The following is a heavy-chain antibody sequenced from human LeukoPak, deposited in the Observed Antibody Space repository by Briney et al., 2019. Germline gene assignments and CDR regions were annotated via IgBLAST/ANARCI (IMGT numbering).Heavy chain of an antibody. D-gene: IGHD4-17*01. CDR3: ARELASTVTTAGGVYYYYGMDV. CDR1: GYTFTSYG. J-gene: IGHJ6*02. CDR2: ISAYNGNT. V-gene: IGHV1-18*01. Sequence: ASVKVSCKASGYTFTSYGISWVRQAPGQGLEWMGWISAYNGNTNYAQKLQGRVTMTTDTSTSTAYMEMRSLRSDDTAVYYCARELASTVTTAGGVYYYYGMDVWGQGTTVTVSS.